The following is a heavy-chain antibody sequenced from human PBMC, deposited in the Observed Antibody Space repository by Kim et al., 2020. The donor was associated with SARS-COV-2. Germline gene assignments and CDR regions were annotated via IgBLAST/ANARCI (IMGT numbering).Heavy chain of an antibody. CDR3: ARDLRITIFGVEFDY. D-gene: IGHD3-3*01. V-gene: IGHV1-69*04. J-gene: IGHJ4*02. Sequence: QKFQGRVTITADKSTSTAYMELSSLRSEDTAVYYCARDLRITIFGVEFDYWGQGTLVTVSS.